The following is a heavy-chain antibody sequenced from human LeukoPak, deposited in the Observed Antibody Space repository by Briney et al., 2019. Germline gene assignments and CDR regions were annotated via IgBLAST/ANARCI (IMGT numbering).Heavy chain of an antibody. Sequence: ASVKVSCKASGYTFTGYHLHWVRQAPGQGLEWMGIINPSGGSTSYAQKFQGRVTMTRDTSTSTVYMELSSLRSEDTAVYYCARDRGQWLVLSYYFDYWGQGTLVTVSS. J-gene: IGHJ4*02. V-gene: IGHV1-46*01. CDR3: ARDRGQWLVLSYYFDY. CDR1: GYTFTGYH. CDR2: INPSGGST. D-gene: IGHD6-19*01.